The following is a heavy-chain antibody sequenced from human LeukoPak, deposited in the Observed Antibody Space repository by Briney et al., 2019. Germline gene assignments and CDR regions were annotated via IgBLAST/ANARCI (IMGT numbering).Heavy chain of an antibody. V-gene: IGHV5-51*01. Sequence: GESLKISCKGSGYSFTNYWIGWVRQLPGKGLEWMGIIYPGDSDTRYNPSFQGQATLSADKSISTAYLQWSNLKASDTAMYYCARLLTSGSNIRDWFDPWGQGTLATVSS. CDR2: IYPGDSDT. CDR3: ARLLTSGSNIRDWFDP. CDR1: GYSFTNYW. J-gene: IGHJ5*02. D-gene: IGHD3-16*01.